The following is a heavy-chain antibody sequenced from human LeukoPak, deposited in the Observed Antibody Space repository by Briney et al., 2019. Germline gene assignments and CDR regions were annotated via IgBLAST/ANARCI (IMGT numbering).Heavy chain of an antibody. V-gene: IGHV4-61*02. J-gene: IGHJ4*02. CDR2: IYTSGRT. CDR1: GGSISSASYY. Sequence: SETLSLTCTVSGGSISSASYYWSWIRQPAGKGLEWIGRIYTSGRTTYNPSLQSRVTISVDTSKKQVSLTLDSVTAADTATYYCARDIFYFDYLGQGIQVTVSS. CDR3: ARDIFYFDY. D-gene: IGHD2-15*01.